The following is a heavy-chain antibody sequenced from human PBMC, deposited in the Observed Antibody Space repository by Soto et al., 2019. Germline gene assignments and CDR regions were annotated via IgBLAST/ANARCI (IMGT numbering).Heavy chain of an antibody. Sequence: SETLSLTCTVSGGSISSYYWSWIRQPPGKGLEWIGYIYYSGSTNYNPSLKSRVTISVDTSKNQFSLKLSSVTAADTAVYYCASCTGEVYWYFDLWGRGTLVTVSS. V-gene: IGHV4-59*01. CDR3: ASCTGEVYWYFDL. CDR1: GGSISSYY. D-gene: IGHD2-8*02. CDR2: IYYSGST. J-gene: IGHJ2*01.